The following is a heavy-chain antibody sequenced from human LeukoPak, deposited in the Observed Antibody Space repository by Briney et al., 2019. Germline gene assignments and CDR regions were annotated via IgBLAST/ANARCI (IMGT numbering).Heavy chain of an antibody. Sequence: GGSLRLSCAASGFTFSSYAMHWVRQAPGKGLEWVAVLSYDGSNKYYADSVKGRFTISRDNSKNTLYLQMNSLRAEDTAVYYCAKASGYSSSWYLDYWGQGTLVTVSS. V-gene: IGHV3-30-3*01. CDR2: LSYDGSNK. J-gene: IGHJ4*02. CDR1: GFTFSSYA. D-gene: IGHD6-13*01. CDR3: AKASGYSSSWYLDY.